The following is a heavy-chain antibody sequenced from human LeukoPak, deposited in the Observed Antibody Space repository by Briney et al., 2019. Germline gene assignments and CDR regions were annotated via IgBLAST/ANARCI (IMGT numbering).Heavy chain of an antibody. CDR2: ISSSSSYI. J-gene: IGHJ4*02. D-gene: IGHD6-19*01. CDR3: ARGSGSGWFF. CDR1: GFTFSSYS. Sequence: PGGSLRLSCAASGFTFSSYSMNWVRQAPGKGLEWVSSISSSSSYIYYADSVKGRFTISRDNAKNSLYLQMNSLRAGDTAVYYCARGSGSGWFFWGQGTLVTVSS. V-gene: IGHV3-21*01.